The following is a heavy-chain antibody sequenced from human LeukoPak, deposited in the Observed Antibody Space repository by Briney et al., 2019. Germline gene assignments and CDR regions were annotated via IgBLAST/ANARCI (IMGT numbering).Heavy chain of an antibody. CDR1: GFTFSSYA. CDR3: ASAPVDIVATIRFDY. V-gene: IGHV3-23*01. J-gene: IGHJ4*02. Sequence: GGSLRLSCAASGFTFSSYAMSWVRQAPGKGLEWVSAISGSGVSTYYADSVKGRFTISRDNSKNTLYLQMNSLRAEDTAVYYCASAPVDIVATIRFDYWGQGTLVTVSS. D-gene: IGHD5-12*01. CDR2: ISGSGVST.